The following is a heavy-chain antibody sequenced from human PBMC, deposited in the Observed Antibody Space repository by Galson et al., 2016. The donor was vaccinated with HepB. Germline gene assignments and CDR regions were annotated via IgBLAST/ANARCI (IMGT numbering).Heavy chain of an antibody. V-gene: IGHV4-39*07. CDR1: GGSISGSGQH. CDR2: IYYGGSS. D-gene: IGHD2-21*02. J-gene: IGHJ4*01. Sequence: ETLSLTCSVSGGSISGSGQHWGWIRQPPGKGLEWIGTIYYGGSSYYNPSLRSRVTMSVDTSKDRFSLNLNSVTAADTAVYYCARVRGGDSDFDYWGLGTLVIVSS. CDR3: ARVRGGDSDFDY.